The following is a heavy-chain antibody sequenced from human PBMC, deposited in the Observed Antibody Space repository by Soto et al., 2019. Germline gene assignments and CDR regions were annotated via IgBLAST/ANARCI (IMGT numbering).Heavy chain of an antibody. CDR2: IYYSGRT. CDR3: ARVPDR. D-gene: IGHD2-2*01. J-gene: IGHJ5*02. Sequence: SETLSLTCAVSGGSISSGGYYWSWIRQHPEKGLEWIGYIYYSGRTDYNPSLKSRVTISGDTSKNQFSLKLSSVTAADTAVYYCARVPDRWGQGTLVTVSS. CDR1: GGSISSGGYY. V-gene: IGHV4-31*11.